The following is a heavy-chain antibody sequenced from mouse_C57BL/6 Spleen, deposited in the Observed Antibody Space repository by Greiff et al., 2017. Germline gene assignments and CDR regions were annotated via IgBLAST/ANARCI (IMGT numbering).Heavy chain of an antibody. CDR1: GYTFTSYW. J-gene: IGHJ4*01. V-gene: IGHV1-53*01. CDR2: ITPSNGGT. D-gene: IGHD2-2*01. CDR3: ARWLPLLYAMDY. Sequence: QVQLQQPGTDLVKPGASVKLSCKASGYTFTSYWMHWVKQRPGQGLEWIGNITPSNGGTNYNEKFKSKATLSVDNSSSQAYIRLSSLTSGDSAVYECARWLPLLYAMDYWGQGTSVTVSS.